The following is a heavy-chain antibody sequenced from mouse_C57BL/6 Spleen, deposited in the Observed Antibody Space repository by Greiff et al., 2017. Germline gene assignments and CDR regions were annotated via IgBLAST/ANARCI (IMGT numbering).Heavy chain of an antibody. CDR3: ARGGNYYGSSLDYFDY. CDR1: GYAFSSYW. J-gene: IGHJ2*01. CDR2: IYPGDGDT. Sequence: VQLVESGAELVKPGASVKISCKASGYAFSSYWMNWVKQRPGKGLEWIGQIYPGDGDTNYNGKFKGKATLTADKSSSTAYMQLSSLTSEDSAVYFCARGGNYYGSSLDYFDYWGQGTTLTVSS. D-gene: IGHD1-1*01. V-gene: IGHV1-80*01.